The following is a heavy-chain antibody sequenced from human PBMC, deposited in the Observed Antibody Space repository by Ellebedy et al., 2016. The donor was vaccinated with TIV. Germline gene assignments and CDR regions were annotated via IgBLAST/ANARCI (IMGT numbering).Heavy chain of an antibody. D-gene: IGHD6-6*01. CDR3: ARTRGSSSVELDP. CDR2: INSNSGGT. J-gene: IGHJ5*02. V-gene: IGHV1-2*02. Sequence: ASVKVSCKASGYTFTGYFVHWVRQAPGQGLEWMGWINSNSGGTNYEQKFQGRVSMIRDTSISTAYMELSSLKFDDTAIYYCARTRGSSSVELDPWGQGTLVTVSP. CDR1: GYTFTGYF.